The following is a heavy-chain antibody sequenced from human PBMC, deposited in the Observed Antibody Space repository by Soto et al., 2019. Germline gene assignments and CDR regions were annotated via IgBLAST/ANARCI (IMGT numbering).Heavy chain of an antibody. CDR3: AHIIRWVGVGEGGMDG. CDR2: IYWDDDK. V-gene: IGHV2-5*02. J-gene: IGHJ6*02. Sequence: QITLKESGPTLVKPTQTLTLTCTFSGFSLNTRGVGVGWIRQPPGKALEWLALIYWDDDKRYSPSLKTRLTTPQDASENQVVLTIPNMDPVDTATYYCAHIIRWVGVGEGGMDGWGQGTTVTVSS. D-gene: IGHD3-16*01. CDR1: GFSLNTRGVG.